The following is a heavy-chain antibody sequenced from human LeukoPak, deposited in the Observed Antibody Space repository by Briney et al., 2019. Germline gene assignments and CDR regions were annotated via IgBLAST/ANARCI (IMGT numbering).Heavy chain of an antibody. D-gene: IGHD3-22*01. V-gene: IGHV4-61*02. CDR2: IYTSGST. J-gene: IGHJ3*02. CDR3: ARDLYYYGSSGYHAFDI. Sequence: PSQTLSLTCTVSGDSISSGDYYWSWIRQPAGKGLEWIGRIYTSGSTNYNPSLKSRVTMSVDTSKDQFSLKLSSVTAADTAVYYCARDLYYYGSSGYHAFDIWGQGTMVTVSS. CDR1: GDSISSGDYY.